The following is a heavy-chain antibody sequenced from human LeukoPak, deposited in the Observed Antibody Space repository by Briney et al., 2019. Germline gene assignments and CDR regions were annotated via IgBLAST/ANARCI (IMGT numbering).Heavy chain of an antibody. D-gene: IGHD3-22*01. CDR1: GFTFSSYA. J-gene: IGHJ4*02. CDR3: AKITATDLYYYDSSGYAPYFDY. V-gene: IGHV3-30*02. CDR2: IRYDGSNK. Sequence: LAGGSLRLSCAASGFTFSSYAMHWVRQAPGKGLEWVAFIRYDGSNKYYADSVKGRFTISRDNSKNTLYLQMNSLRAEDTAVYYCAKITATDLYYYDSSGYAPYFDYWGQGTLVTVSS.